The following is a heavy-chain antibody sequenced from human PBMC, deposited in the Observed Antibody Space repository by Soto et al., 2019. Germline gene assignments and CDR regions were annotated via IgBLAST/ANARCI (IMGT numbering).Heavy chain of an antibody. Sequence: QVQLVQSGAEVKKPGASVKVSCKASGYTFTSYGISWVRQAPGQGLEWMGWISAYNGNTNYAQKLQGRVTMTTDTATSTAYVEVRSLRSDDTAVYYCAREYKSYTALGYWGQGTLVTVSS. D-gene: IGHD3-16*01. J-gene: IGHJ4*02. CDR3: AREYKSYTALGY. CDR1: GYTFTSYG. V-gene: IGHV1-18*04. CDR2: ISAYNGNT.